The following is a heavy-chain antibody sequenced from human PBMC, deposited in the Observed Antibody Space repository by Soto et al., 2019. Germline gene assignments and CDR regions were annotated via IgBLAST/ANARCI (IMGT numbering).Heavy chain of an antibody. V-gene: IGHV5-10-1*01. Sequence: PGESLKISCKGSGYSFTSYWISWVRQMPGKGLEWMGRIGPSDSYTNYSPSFQGHVTISADKSISTAYLQWSSLKASDTAMYYCARRVKSIVVVPAAIGTYYYYGMDVWGQGTTVTVSS. CDR1: GYSFTSYW. CDR3: ARRVKSIVVVPAAIGTYYYYGMDV. D-gene: IGHD2-2*02. CDR2: IGPSDSYT. J-gene: IGHJ6*02.